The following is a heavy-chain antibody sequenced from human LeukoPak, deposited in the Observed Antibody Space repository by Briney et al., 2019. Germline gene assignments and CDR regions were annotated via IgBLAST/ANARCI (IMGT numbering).Heavy chain of an antibody. CDR1: GYRFASYW. D-gene: IGHD6-19*01. CDR3: ARMDSSEYRNGWSRFDY. V-gene: IGHV5-51*01. J-gene: IGHJ4*02. CDR2: IYPGDSDT. Sequence: HGESLKISCKGSGYRFASYWFAWMRQMPVKGLEWMGTIYPGDSDTRYSPSFQGQVIISADKSISTAYLQWSSLKASDTAIYYCARMDSSEYRNGWSRFDYWGQGTQVTVSS.